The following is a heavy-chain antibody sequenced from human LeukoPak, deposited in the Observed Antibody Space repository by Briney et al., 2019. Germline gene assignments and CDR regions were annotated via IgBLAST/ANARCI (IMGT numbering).Heavy chain of an antibody. CDR3: AGGGNPLRY. J-gene: IGHJ4*02. CDR1: GYTFSSYY. D-gene: IGHD4-23*01. V-gene: IGHV1-46*01. CDR2: INLTGGIA. Sequence: ASVKVSCKASGYTFSSYYLHWVRQAPGQGLEWIGIINLTGGIARFAQKFQGRVSMTRDTSTSTAYMELRSLRSDDTAVYYCAGGGNPLRYWGQGTLVTVSS.